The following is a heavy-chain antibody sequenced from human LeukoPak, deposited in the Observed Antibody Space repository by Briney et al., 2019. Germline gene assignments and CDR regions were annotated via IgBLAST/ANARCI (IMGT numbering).Heavy chain of an antibody. CDR2: IYYSGSI. D-gene: IGHD1-26*01. J-gene: IGHJ3*02. Sequence: SETLSLTCTVSGGSISSSSYYWGWIRQPPGTGLEWIGSIYYSGSIYYNPSLKSRVTISVDTSKNQFSLKLSSVTAADTAVYYCARDPIVGADCDAFDIWGQGTMVTVSS. CDR3: ARDPIVGADCDAFDI. V-gene: IGHV4-39*01. CDR1: GGSISSSSYY.